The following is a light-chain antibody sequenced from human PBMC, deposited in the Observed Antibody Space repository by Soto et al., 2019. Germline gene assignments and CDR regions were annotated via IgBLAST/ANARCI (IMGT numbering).Light chain of an antibody. J-gene: IGKJ2*01. CDR2: GAS. Sequence: ELVLTQSPGTLSLSPGERATLSCRASQSVSASYLAWYQQKPGQAPRLLIYGASSRATGIPDRFSGSGSGTDFTLTISRLEPEDFAVYYCQHYGSLPLYTFGQGTKLEIK. CDR1: QSVSASY. V-gene: IGKV3-20*01. CDR3: QHYGSLPLYT.